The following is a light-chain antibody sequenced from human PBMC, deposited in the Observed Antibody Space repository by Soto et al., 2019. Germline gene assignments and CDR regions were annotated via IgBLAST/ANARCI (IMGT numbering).Light chain of an antibody. Sequence: EIVMRQSPATLSVSPGERATLSCRASQSVTDNLAWYQQKPGQAPRLLIYGASTRATGIPARFSGSGSGTEFTLTISSLQSEDFALYYCQESNNWPYTFGQGTKLEIK. V-gene: IGKV3-15*01. J-gene: IGKJ2*01. CDR3: QESNNWPYT. CDR1: QSVTDN. CDR2: GAS.